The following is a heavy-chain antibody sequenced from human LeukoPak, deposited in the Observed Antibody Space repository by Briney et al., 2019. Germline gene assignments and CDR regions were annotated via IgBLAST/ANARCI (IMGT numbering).Heavy chain of an antibody. CDR3: AKDMYSSSPSWFDP. CDR2: INGSSSFI. Sequence: GGSLRLSCAASGFTFSTYSMNWVRQAPGKGLEWVSSINGSSSFIYYADSVKGLFTISRDNAKNSLHLQMNSLRAEDTAVYYCAKDMYSSSPSWFDPWGQGTLVTVSS. D-gene: IGHD6-6*01. V-gene: IGHV3-21*01. CDR1: GFTFSTYS. J-gene: IGHJ5*02.